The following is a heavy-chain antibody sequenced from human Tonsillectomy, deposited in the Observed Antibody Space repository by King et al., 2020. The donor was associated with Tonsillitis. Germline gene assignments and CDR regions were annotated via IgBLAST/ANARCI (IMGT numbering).Heavy chain of an antibody. J-gene: IGHJ4*02. CDR1: GVSINSSNYY. Sequence: LQLQESGPGLVKPSETLSLTCTVSGVSINSSNYYWGWIRQPPGKGLEWIGHIFHSGSTYYNPSLKSRVTISVDTSKSQISLNLSSVTAADTAVYYCARLYFYDSTGYLYYFDYWGQGTLVTVSS. V-gene: IGHV4-39*01. D-gene: IGHD3-22*01. CDR3: ARLYFYDSTGYLYYFDY. CDR2: IFHSGST.